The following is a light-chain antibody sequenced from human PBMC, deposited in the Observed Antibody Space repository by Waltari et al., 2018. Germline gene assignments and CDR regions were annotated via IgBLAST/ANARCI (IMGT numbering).Light chain of an antibody. V-gene: IGLV1-47*01. Sequence: QSVLTQPPSASGTPGQRVTLPCSGSSTNIGSNYVQRYQQLPVTAPKLLIYRNNQRPSGVPDRFSGSKSGTSASLAISGLRSEDEADYYCAAWDDSLSGRVFGGGTKLTVL. CDR2: RNN. J-gene: IGLJ3*02. CDR3: AAWDDSLSGRV. CDR1: STNIGSNY.